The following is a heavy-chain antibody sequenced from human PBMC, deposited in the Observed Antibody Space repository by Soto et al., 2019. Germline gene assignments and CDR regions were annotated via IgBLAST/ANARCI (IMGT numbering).Heavy chain of an antibody. CDR1: GGSISSGGYY. CDR2: IYHSGGT. V-gene: IGHV4-31*03. D-gene: IGHD3-16*02. J-gene: IGHJ5*02. CDR3: ARAYRGYWFDP. Sequence: SETLSLTCTVSGGSISSGGYYWSWIRQLPGKGLEWIGYIYHSGGTYYNPSVKSRVTISVDTSENQFSLKLSSVTAADTAVYYCARAYRGYWFDPWGQGTLVTVSS.